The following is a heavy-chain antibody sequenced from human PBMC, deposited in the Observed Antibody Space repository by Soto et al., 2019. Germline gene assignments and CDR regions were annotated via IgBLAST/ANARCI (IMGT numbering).Heavy chain of an antibody. J-gene: IGHJ6*02. CDR1: GYTFTSYC. Sequence: ASVNVSFKAAGYTFTSYCISWVRQAPGQWLELMGWISAYNGNTNYAHKLQGRVTMTTDTSTSTAYMELRSLRSDETAVYYCARDVLLYFDWPNNPYYYGMEVWGQGTTVNVSS. D-gene: IGHD3-9*01. CDR3: ARDVLLYFDWPNNPYYYGMEV. V-gene: IGHV1-18*01. CDR2: ISAYNGNT.